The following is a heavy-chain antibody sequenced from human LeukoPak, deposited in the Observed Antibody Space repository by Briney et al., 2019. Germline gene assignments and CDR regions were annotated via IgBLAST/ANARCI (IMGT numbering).Heavy chain of an antibody. CDR2: IWYDGSNK. V-gene: IGHV3-30*02. CDR3: AKDILTGYYYFDY. CDR1: GFTFSSYG. J-gene: IGHJ4*02. D-gene: IGHD3-9*01. Sequence: GSLRLSCAASGFTFSSYGMHRVRQAPGKGLEWVAVIWYDGSNKYYADSVKGRFTISRDNSKNTLYLQMNSLRAEDTAVYYCAKDILTGYYYFDYWGQGTLVTVSS.